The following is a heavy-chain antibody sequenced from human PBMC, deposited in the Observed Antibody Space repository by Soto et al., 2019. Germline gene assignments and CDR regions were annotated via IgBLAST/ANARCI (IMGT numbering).Heavy chain of an antibody. D-gene: IGHD6-6*01. V-gene: IGHV3-64*01. CDR2: ISSNGVGT. J-gene: IGHJ6*03. CDR3: ARRARPDFYYMDV. CDR1: GFTLSGDA. Sequence: PGGCLRLSCAASGFTLSGDAMDWVRQAPGKGLEYVSGISSNGVGTYYANSVQGRFTISRDNSKNTVYLQMGSLRPEDMAVYYCARRARPDFYYMDVWGKGTTVTVSS.